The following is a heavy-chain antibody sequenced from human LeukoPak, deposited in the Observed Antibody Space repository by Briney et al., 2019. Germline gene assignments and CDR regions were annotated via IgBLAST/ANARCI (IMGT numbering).Heavy chain of an antibody. CDR3: TTTVVTPRAFFDY. V-gene: IGHV3-53*01. CDR2: IYSGGST. D-gene: IGHD4-23*01. J-gene: IGHJ4*02. Sequence: GGSLRLSCAASGFTVSSNYMSWVRPAPGKGLEWVSVIYSGGSTYYADSVKGRFTISRDNSKNTLYLQMNSLRAEDTAVYYCTTTVVTPRAFFDYWGQGTLVTVPS. CDR1: GFTVSSNY.